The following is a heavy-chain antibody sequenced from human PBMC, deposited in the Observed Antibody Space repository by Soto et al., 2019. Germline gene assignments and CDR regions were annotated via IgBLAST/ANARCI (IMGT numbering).Heavy chain of an antibody. J-gene: IGHJ6*03. D-gene: IGHD1-7*01. V-gene: IGHV6-1*01. CDR1: GDSVSSNSAA. CDR2: TYYRSRWYN. Sequence: QVQLQESGPGLVKPSQTLSLTCAISGDSVSSNSAAWNWIRLSPSRGLEWLARTYYRSRWYNDYAVSVRSRITVNPDTFTSQFSLQLTSVTPEDTAVYYCAGTTSHQWYYMDVWGKGTTVTVSS. CDR3: AGTTSHQWYYMDV.